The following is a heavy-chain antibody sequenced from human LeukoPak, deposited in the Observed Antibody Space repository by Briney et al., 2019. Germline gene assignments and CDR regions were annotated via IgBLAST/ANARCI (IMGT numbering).Heavy chain of an antibody. V-gene: IGHV4-34*01. CDR1: GGSFSGYY. D-gene: IGHD3-22*01. Sequence: KPSETLSLTCAVYGGSFSGYYWSWIRQPPGKGLEWIGEINHSGSTNYNPSLKSRVTISVDTSKNQFSLKLSSVTAADTAVYYCARVSYDSSGYYYSYAFDIWGQGTMVTVSS. J-gene: IGHJ3*02. CDR2: INHSGST. CDR3: ARVSYDSSGYYYSYAFDI.